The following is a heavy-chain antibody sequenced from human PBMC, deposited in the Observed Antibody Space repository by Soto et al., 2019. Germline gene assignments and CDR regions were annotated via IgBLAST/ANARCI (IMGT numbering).Heavy chain of an antibody. V-gene: IGHV3-73*01. CDR1: GFTFSGSA. Sequence: SLRLSCAASGFTFSGSAMHWVRQASGKGLEWVGRIRSKANSYATAYAASVKGRFTISRDDSKNTAYLQMNSLKTEDTAVYYCTRWLSGARYLGAFDIWGQGTMVTVSS. CDR3: TRWLSGARYLGAFDI. J-gene: IGHJ3*02. CDR2: IRSKANSYAT. D-gene: IGHD3-10*01.